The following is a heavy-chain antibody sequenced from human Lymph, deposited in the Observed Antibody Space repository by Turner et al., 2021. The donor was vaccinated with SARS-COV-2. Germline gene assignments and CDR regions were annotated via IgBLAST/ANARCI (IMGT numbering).Heavy chain of an antibody. J-gene: IGHJ4*02. D-gene: IGHD2-8*01. CDR2: IYYSGST. CDR1: GGSISSGDYY. V-gene: IGHV4-30-4*01. Sequence: QVQLQESGPGLVKPSQTLSLTCTVPGGSISSGDYYWCWIRRPPGKGLGWIGYIYYSGSTYYNPSLKSQVTISVDTSKNQFSLKLSSVTAADTAVYYCARVVVLRRAYFDYWGQGTLVTVSS. CDR3: ARVVVLRRAYFDY.